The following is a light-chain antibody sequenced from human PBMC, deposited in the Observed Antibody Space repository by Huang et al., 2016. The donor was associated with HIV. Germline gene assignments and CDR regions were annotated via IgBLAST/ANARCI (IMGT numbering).Light chain of an antibody. CDR1: QSVSSN. J-gene: IGKJ3*01. V-gene: IGKV3-15*01. CDR2: GAS. CDR3: QQYNNWPGT. Sequence: EIVMTQSPATLSVSPGERATLSCRASQSVSSNLDGYQQTPGQAPRLLIYGASTRATGIPARFSGSGSGTEFTLTISSLQSEDFAVYYCQQYNNWPGTFGPGTKVDIK.